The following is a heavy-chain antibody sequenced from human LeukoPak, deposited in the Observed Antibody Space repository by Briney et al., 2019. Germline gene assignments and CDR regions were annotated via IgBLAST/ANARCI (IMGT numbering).Heavy chain of an antibody. Sequence: GESLQISCQGSGYSFATYWIGWVRHMPGRGLEWMGIIYPGDSNIRYNPSFQGHVTISVDKSINTAYLQWSSVEASDTAMYYCGANPRKYIYGYSFDPWGQGTLVTVSS. CDR1: GYSFATYW. D-gene: IGHD3-16*01. J-gene: IGHJ5*02. CDR3: GANPRKYIYGYSFDP. CDR2: IYPGDSNI. V-gene: IGHV5-51*01.